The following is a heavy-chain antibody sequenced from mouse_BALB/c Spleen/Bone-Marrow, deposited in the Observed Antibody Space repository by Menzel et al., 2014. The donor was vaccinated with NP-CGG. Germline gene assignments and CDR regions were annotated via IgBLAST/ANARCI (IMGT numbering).Heavy chain of an antibody. V-gene: IGHV2-9*02. CDR1: GFSLTSYG. J-gene: IGHJ2*01. CDR3: AREDLGWLLPN. Sequence: QVQLQQSGPGLVSPSQSLSITCTVSGFSLTSYGVHWVRQPPGKGLEWLGVIWAGGSTNYNSALMSRPSISKDNSKSXVFLKMNSRQTDDTDMYYYAREDLGWLLPNWGQGTTLTVSS. CDR2: IWAGGST. D-gene: IGHD2-3*01.